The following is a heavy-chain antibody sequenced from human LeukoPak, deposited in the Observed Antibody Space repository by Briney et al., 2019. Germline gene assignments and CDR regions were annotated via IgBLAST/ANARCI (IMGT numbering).Heavy chain of an antibody. D-gene: IGHD3-10*01. CDR1: GESFSGYY. J-gene: IGHJ4*02. V-gene: IGHV4-34*01. CDR2: INHSGST. Sequence: SETLSLTCAVYGESFSGYYWSWLRQPPGKGLEWIGQINHSGSTNYNPSLKSRVTILEDTSKNQFSLKLISVTAADTAVYYCARARGEVGIDYWGQGTRVTVSS. CDR3: ARARGEVGIDY.